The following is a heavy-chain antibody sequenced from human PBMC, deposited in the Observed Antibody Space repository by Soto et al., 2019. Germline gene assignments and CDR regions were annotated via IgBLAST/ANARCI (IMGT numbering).Heavy chain of an antibody. CDR2: IFYSGSSGST. CDR3: ARTALGWFEP. V-gene: IGHV4-59*01. J-gene: IGHJ5*02. D-gene: IGHD2-21*02. CDR1: GGSISIYY. Sequence: LSLTCSVAGGSISIYYWSWIRQPPGKGLDWIGYIFYSGSSGSTNYNPSLKSRVTISVDTSKNQFSLKLSSVTAADTAVYYCARTALGWFEPWAQGTLVTLSS.